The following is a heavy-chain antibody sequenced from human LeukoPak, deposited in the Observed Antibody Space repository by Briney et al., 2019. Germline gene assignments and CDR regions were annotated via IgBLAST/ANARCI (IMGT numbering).Heavy chain of an antibody. CDR3: VREGYYDSGGPFSGYFDY. J-gene: IGHJ4*02. Sequence: GGSLRLSCVASGFTFSYYSMNWARQAPGKGLEWISYIRSRDGTVSYANSVKGRFTISRDNSKNTLYLQLSSLRVEDTAVYYCVREGYYDSGGPFSGYFDYWGQGDLVTVSS. CDR1: GFTFSYYS. D-gene: IGHD3-22*01. CDR2: IRSRDGTV. V-gene: IGHV3-48*03.